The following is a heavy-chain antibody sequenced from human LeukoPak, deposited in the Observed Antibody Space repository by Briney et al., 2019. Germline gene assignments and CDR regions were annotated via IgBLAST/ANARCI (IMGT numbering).Heavy chain of an antibody. CDR2: INHSGSA. CDR1: GVSLSGYY. J-gene: IGHJ5*02. V-gene: IGHV4-34*01. CDR3: ARRIDP. Sequence: SETLSLTCAVYGVSLSGYYWSWIRQPPGKGLEWIGEINHSGSANYNPSLKSRVTISVDTSNNQFFLKLSSVTAADTAVYYCARRIDPWGQGTLVTVSS.